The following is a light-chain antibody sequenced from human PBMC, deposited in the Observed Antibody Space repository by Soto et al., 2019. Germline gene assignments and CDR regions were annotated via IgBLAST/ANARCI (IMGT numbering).Light chain of an antibody. Sequence: EIVMKLSPATVSVSTGGRATLSCRASQSISSSYLAWYQQKPGQAPRLLIYGASSRATGIPDRFSGSGSGTDFTLTISRLEPEDFAVYYCQQYGSAPTCGQGTKV. J-gene: IGKJ1*01. CDR3: QQYGSAPT. CDR2: GAS. V-gene: IGKV3-20*01. CDR1: QSISSSY.